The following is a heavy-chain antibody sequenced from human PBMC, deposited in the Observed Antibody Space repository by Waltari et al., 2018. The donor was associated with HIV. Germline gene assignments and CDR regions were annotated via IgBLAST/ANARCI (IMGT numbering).Heavy chain of an antibody. CDR3: AGGGFTPSFWDY. CDR2: INQDGSEK. CDR1: GFTFSRYW. D-gene: IGHD3-3*01. V-gene: IGHV3-7*01. Sequence: EVQLVESGGGLVQPGGSLRLSCAASGFTFSRYWMSWVRQAPGKGLEWVANINQDGSEKYYVDSVKGRFTISRDNAKNSLYLQMNSLRPEDTAVYYCAGGGFTPSFWDYWGQGTLVTVSS. J-gene: IGHJ4*02.